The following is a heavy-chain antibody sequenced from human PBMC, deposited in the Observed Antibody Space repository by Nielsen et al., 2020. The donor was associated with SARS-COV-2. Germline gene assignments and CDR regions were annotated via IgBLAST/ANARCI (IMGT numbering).Heavy chain of an antibody. V-gene: IGHV3-9*01. Sequence: GGSLRLSCAASGFTFDDYAMHWVRQAPGKGLEWVSGISWNSGSIGYADSVKGQFTISRDNAKNSLYLQMNSLRAEDTALYYCAKGDGYDSSADVWGQGTTVTVSS. CDR2: ISWNSGSI. J-gene: IGHJ6*02. CDR3: AKGDGYDSSADV. CDR1: GFTFDDYA. D-gene: IGHD3-22*01.